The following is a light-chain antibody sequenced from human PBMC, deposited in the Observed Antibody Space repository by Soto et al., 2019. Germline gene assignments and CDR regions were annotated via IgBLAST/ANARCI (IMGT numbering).Light chain of an antibody. CDR2: KAS. CDR3: QHYNSYSEA. V-gene: IGKV1-5*03. CDR1: QTISSW. J-gene: IGKJ1*01. Sequence: DIQMTQSPFTVTGPVDDIVTITCRASQTISSWLAWYQQKPGKAPKLLIYKASTLKSGVPSRFSGSGSGTEFTLTISSLQPDDFATYYCQHYNSYSEAFGQGTKV.